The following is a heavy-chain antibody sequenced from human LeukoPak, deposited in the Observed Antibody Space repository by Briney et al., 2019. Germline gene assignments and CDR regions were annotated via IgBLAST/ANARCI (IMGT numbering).Heavy chain of an antibody. CDR3: AKDIDYGGDFGPLFDS. D-gene: IGHD4-23*01. V-gene: IGHV3-43*01. CDR1: GFTFDDFT. Sequence: GGSLRLSCAASGFTFDDFTMHWVRQVPGKGLEWVSLISWDGSSTNYVDSVRGRFTISRDNNKNSLYLPMNSLRTEDSALYYCAKDIDYGGDFGPLFDSWGQGTLVTVPS. CDR2: ISWDGSST. J-gene: IGHJ4*02.